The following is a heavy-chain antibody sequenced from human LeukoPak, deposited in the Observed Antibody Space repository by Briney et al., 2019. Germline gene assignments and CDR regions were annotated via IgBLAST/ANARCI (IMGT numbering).Heavy chain of an antibody. J-gene: IGHJ4*02. D-gene: IGHD5-24*01. CDR2: IYYSGST. Sequence: SETLSLTCTVSGGSISSSSYYCGWIRQPPGNGLEWIGSIYYSGSTYYNPSLKSRVTISVDTSKNQFSLKLSSVTAADTAVYYCARGRRDGYMLLWEDYWGQGTLVTVSS. CDR1: GGSISSSSYY. V-gene: IGHV4-39*07. CDR3: ARGRRDGYMLLWEDY.